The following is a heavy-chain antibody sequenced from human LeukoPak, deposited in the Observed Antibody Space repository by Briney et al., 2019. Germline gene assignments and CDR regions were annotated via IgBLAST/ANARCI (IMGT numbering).Heavy chain of an antibody. D-gene: IGHD2-8*01. J-gene: IGHJ6*02. CDR3: ASPLLTNGENYYYYGMDV. V-gene: IGHV3-21*01. CDR1: GFSFSSYS. CDR2: ISSSSSYL. Sequence: PGGSLRLSCAASGFSFSSYSMNWVRQAPGKGLEWVSSISSSSSYLYYADSVKGRFTISRDNAKNSLYLQMNSLRDEDTAVYYCASPLLTNGENYYYYGMDVWGQGTTVTVSS.